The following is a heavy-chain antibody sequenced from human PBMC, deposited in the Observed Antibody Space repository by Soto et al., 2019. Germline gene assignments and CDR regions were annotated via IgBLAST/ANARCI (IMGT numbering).Heavy chain of an antibody. CDR1: GYTLTELS. Sequence: ASVKVSCKVSGYTLTELSMHWVRQAPGKGLEWMGGFDPEDGETIYAQKFQGRVTMTEDTSTDTAYMELSSLRSEDTAVYYCATTVSGRSNFDYWGQGTLVTVSS. CDR3: ATTVSGRSNFDY. J-gene: IGHJ4*02. CDR2: FDPEDGET. D-gene: IGHD6-19*01. V-gene: IGHV1-24*01.